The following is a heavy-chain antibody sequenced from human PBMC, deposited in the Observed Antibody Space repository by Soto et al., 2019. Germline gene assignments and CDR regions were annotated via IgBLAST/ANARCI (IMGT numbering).Heavy chain of an antibody. J-gene: IGHJ4*02. V-gene: IGHV3-23*01. CDR2: ISESGGST. Sequence: PGGSLRLSCAASGFSFSDYAMSWVRQAPGKGLEWVSVISESGGSTHYADSVRGRYTVSRDNSKNSLSLRMNSLRDEDTAVYFCAKRSPYSSGWYSPIFDYWGQGTTVTVSS. CDR3: AKRSPYSSGWYSPIFDY. CDR1: GFSFSDYA. D-gene: IGHD6-13*01.